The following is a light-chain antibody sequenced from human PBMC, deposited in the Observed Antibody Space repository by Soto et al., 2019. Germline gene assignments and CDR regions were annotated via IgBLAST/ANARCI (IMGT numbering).Light chain of an antibody. CDR1: QSIGNW. Sequence: DVQMTQTPSSLSASVGDRVILTCRASQSIGNWLAWYQQKPGKAPKLLIYKASSLESGVPTRFSGSGAGTDFTLTIRSLQPEDFAAYYCQQYNSYVFGPGNKVDIK. J-gene: IGKJ3*01. V-gene: IGKV1-5*03. CDR2: KAS. CDR3: QQYNSYV.